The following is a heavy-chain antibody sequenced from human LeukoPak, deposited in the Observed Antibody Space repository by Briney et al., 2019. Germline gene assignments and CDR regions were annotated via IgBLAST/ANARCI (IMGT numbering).Heavy chain of an antibody. V-gene: IGHV3-23*01. CDR3: AKDPPSNYYDSSGYSY. J-gene: IGHJ4*02. CDR1: GFTFSSYA. Sequence: GGSLRLSCAASGFTFSSYAMSWVRQAPGKGLEWVSAISGSGGSTYYADSVKGRFTISRDNSKNTLYLQMNSLRAEDTAVYYCAKDPPSNYYDSSGYSYWGQGTPVTVSS. D-gene: IGHD3-22*01. CDR2: ISGSGGST.